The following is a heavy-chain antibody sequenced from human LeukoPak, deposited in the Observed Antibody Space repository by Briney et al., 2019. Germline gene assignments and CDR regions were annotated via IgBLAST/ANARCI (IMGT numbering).Heavy chain of an antibody. Sequence: GGSLRLSCAASGFTFSSYSLNWVRQAPGKGLEWVSSISSSSSYIYYADSVKGRFTISRDNAKNSLYLQMNSLRAEDTAVYYYARALHYYYDSSGYYCPYFDYWGQGTLVTVSS. J-gene: IGHJ4*02. D-gene: IGHD3-22*01. CDR3: ARALHYYYDSSGYYCPYFDY. CDR1: GFTFSSYS. CDR2: ISSSSSYI. V-gene: IGHV3-21*01.